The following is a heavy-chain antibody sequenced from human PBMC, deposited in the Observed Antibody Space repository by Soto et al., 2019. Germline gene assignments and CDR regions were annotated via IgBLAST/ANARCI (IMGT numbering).Heavy chain of an antibody. CDR3: AKEGGFDYGFWYFDL. CDR2: STK. V-gene: IGHV3-30-3*02. Sequence: STKYYADSVKGRFTISRDNSKNILYLQIDYLRAEDTAVYYCAKEGGFDYGFWYFDLWGRGTLVTVSS. D-gene: IGHD4-17*01. J-gene: IGHJ2*01.